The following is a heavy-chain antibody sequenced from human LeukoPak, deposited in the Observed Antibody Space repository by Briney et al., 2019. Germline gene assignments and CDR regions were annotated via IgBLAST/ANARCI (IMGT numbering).Heavy chain of an antibody. D-gene: IGHD3-10*01. CDR1: GFTFSSYS. CDR3: ARVVPPTDYGSGSYFWDPYYFDY. V-gene: IGHV3-23*01. Sequence: PGESLRLSCAASGFTFSSYSMNWVRQAPGKGLEWVSAISGSGGSTYYADSVKGRFTISRDNSKNTLYLQMNSLRAEDTAVYYCARVVPPTDYGSGSYFWDPYYFDYWGQGTLVTVSS. CDR2: ISGSGGST. J-gene: IGHJ4*02.